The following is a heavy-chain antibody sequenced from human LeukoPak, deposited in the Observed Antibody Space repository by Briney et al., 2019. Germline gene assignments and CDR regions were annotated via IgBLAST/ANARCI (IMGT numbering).Heavy chain of an antibody. CDR3: ARYAPNYGDYYFDY. V-gene: IGHV4-34*01. Sequence: SETLSLTCAVYGGSFSGYYWSWIRQPPGKGLEWIGEINHSGSTNYNPSLKCRVTISVDTSKNQFSLKLSSVTAADTAVYYCARYAPNYGDYYFDYWGQGTLVTVSS. J-gene: IGHJ4*02. CDR2: INHSGST. CDR1: GGSFSGYY. D-gene: IGHD4-17*01.